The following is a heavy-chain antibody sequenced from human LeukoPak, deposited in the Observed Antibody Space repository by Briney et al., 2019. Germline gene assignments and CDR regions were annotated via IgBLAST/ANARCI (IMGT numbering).Heavy chain of an antibody. J-gene: IGHJ4*02. CDR2: ITLSSSSI. D-gene: IGHD6-13*01. CDR3: AREPTYSSSWYTSCDY. Sequence: GGSLRLSCAASGFNFNNYNMNWVRQAPGKGLEWVSYITLSSSSIYYADFVKGRFTISRDNAKNSLYLQMNSLRAEDTAVYYCAREPTYSSSWYTSCDYWGQGTLVTVSS. V-gene: IGHV3-48*01. CDR1: GFNFNNYN.